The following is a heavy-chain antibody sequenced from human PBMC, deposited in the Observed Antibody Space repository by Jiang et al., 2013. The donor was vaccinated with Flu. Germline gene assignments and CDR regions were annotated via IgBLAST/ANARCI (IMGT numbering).Heavy chain of an antibody. CDR2: IIPTLGLA. J-gene: IGHJ6*02. CDR1: GDTFSSYG. D-gene: IGHD3-10*01. V-gene: IGHV1-69*10. Sequence: SGAEVKKPGSSVKVSCKASGDTFSSYGLSWVRQAPGRGLEWMGGIIPTLGLANTAQTFQGRVTITADKSTSTVYMELSSLTSEDTAVYYCARDYPHPHYPIRLDVWGQGTTVTVSS. CDR3: ARDYPHPHYPIRLDV.